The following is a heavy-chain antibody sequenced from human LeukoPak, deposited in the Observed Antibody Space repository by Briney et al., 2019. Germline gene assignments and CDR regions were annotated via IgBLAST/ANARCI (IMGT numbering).Heavy chain of an antibody. CDR2: ISSSGSTI. CDR3: ASIRGATLQDYYYYMDV. V-gene: IGHV3-48*03. CDR1: GFTFSSYE. J-gene: IGHJ6*03. Sequence: GGSLRLSCAASGFTFSSYEMNWVRQAPGKGLERVSYISSSGSTIYYADSVKGRFTISRDNAKNSLYLQMNSLRAEDTAVYYCASIRGATLQDYYYYMDVWGKGTTVTISS. D-gene: IGHD1-26*01.